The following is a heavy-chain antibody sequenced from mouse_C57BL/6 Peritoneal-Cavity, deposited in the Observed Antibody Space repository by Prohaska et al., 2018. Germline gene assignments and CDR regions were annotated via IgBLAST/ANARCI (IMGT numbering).Heavy chain of an antibody. CDR2: INSDGSAI. CDR3: MRSRGDY. Sequence: EVQLLETGGGLVQPGWSRGLSCEGSGFTFSGFWMSWVRQTPGKTLEWIGDINSDGSAINYAPSIKDRFTIFRDNDKSTLYLQMSKVRSEDTATYFCMRSRGDYWGQGTTLTVSS. V-gene: IGHV11-2*01. J-gene: IGHJ2*01. CDR1: GFTFSGFW.